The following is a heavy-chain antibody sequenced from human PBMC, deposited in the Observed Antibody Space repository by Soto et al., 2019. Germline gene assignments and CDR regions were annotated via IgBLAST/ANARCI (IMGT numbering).Heavy chain of an antibody. CDR1: GCTFACQC. CDR3: AREGLRSGWYGDY. V-gene: IGHV1-18*01. Sequence: GAPFEACWEACGCTFACQCMRSVCQAPGQGLEWMGWISAYNGNTNYAQKLQGRVTMTTDTSTSTAYMELRSLRSDDTVVYYCAREGLRSGWYGDYWGQGTLVTVSS. D-gene: IGHD6-19*01. J-gene: IGHJ4*02. CDR2: ISAYNGNT.